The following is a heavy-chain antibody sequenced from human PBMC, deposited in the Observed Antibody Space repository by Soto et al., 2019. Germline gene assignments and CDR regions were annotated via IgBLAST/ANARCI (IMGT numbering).Heavy chain of an antibody. Sequence: QVQLVQSGAEVKKPGASVKVSCKASGYTFTSYDINWVRPATGQGLEWMGWMNPNSGNTGYAQTFQGRVTLTMHTSISTADMELSSLSSDDTAVYYFARVQTERSIAAAWGDLVDPWCQGTLVTVSS. J-gene: IGHJ5*02. CDR2: MNPNSGNT. CDR3: ARVQTERSIAAAWGDLVDP. V-gene: IGHV1-8*01. D-gene: IGHD6-13*01. CDR1: GYTFTSYD.